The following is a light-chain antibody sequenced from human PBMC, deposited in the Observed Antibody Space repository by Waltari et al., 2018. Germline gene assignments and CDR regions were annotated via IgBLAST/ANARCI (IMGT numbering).Light chain of an antibody. CDR2: GAS. CDR1: QSVSRT. V-gene: IGKV3-20*01. J-gene: IGKJ1*01. CDR3: QHYVRVPVT. Sequence: IVLTQSPGTLSLSPGERATLSCRASQSVSRTLAWYQQKPGQAPRLCIFGASTWAAGSPDRFSVSGSGTDFSLSISRLEPEDFAVYYCQHYVRVPVTFGQGTKVEIK.